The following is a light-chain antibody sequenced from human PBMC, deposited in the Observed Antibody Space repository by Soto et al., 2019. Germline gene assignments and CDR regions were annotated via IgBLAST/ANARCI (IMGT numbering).Light chain of an antibody. CDR2: GAS. V-gene: IGKV3-20*01. J-gene: IGKJ3*01. CDR3: QQSGTSPPGVT. Sequence: DIVLTQSPGTLSLSPGERATLSCRASQSVSSNFLAWYQQKPGQAPRLLIYGASKRATGIPDRFSGSGSETDFALTISGLEPEDFAVYYCQQSGTSPPGVTFGPGTKVDMK. CDR1: QSVSSNF.